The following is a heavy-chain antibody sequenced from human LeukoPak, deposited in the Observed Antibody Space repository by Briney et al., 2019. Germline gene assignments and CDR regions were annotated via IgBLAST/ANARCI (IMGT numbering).Heavy chain of an antibody. CDR1: GFTFSSYA. D-gene: IGHD2-8*02. V-gene: IGHV3-23*01. CDR2: ISGSGGST. Sequence: GGSLRLSCAASGFTFSSYAMSWVRQAPGKGLEWVSAISGSGGSTYSADSVKGRFTISRDNSKNTLYLQMNSLRAEDTAVYYCAKDGGVSSEFDPWGQGTLVTVSS. CDR3: AKDGGVSSEFDP. J-gene: IGHJ5*02.